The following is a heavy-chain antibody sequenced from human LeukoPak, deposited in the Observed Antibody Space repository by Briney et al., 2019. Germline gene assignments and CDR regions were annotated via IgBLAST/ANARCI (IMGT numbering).Heavy chain of an antibody. CDR3: ARGNCGGDCYNYYYYGMDV. D-gene: IGHD2-21*02. CDR1: GGSISSGSYY. CDR2: IYTSGST. V-gene: IGHV4-61*02. Sequence: SETLSLTCTVSGGSISSGSYYWSCIRQPAGKGLEWIGRIYTSGSTNYNPSLKSRVTISVDTSKNQFSLKLSSVTAADTAVYYCARGNCGGDCYNYYYYGMDVWGQGTMVTVSS. J-gene: IGHJ6*02.